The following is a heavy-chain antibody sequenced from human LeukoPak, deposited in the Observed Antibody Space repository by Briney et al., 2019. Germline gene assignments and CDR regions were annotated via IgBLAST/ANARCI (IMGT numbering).Heavy chain of an antibody. Sequence: ASVKVSCKASGYTFTGYYMHWVRQAPGQGLEWMGWINPNSGGTNYAQKFQGRVTMTRDTSISTAYMELSRLRSDDTAVYYCARDSDPYYDFWSGYHSLPYYFDYWGQGTLVTVSS. CDR3: ARDSDPYYDFWSGYHSLPYYFDY. V-gene: IGHV1-2*02. D-gene: IGHD3-3*01. J-gene: IGHJ4*02. CDR2: INPNSGGT. CDR1: GYTFTGYY.